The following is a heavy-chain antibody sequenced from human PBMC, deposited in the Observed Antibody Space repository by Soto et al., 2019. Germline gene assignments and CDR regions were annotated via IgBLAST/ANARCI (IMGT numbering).Heavy chain of an antibody. CDR1: GGTFSNSA. CDR2: IIPIFRTP. V-gene: IGHV1-69*12. Sequence: QVQLVQSGAEVKKPGSSVKVSCKASGGTFSNSAISWVRQAPGQGLEWMGGIIPIFRTPDYAQKFQGRVTITADESTSTAYMELSSLRSEDTAVYYCARDKARQQLGGNYYYGLDVWGQGPTFTVSS. J-gene: IGHJ6*02. CDR3: ARDKARQQLGGNYYYGLDV. D-gene: IGHD3-3*02.